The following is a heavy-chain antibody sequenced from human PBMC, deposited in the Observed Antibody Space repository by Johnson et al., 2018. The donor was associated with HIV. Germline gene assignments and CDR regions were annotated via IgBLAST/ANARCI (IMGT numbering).Heavy chain of an antibody. D-gene: IGHD3-10*01. Sequence: EVQLVESGGGLIQPGGSLRLSCAASGFTVSSNYMSWVRQAPGKGLEWVANIKEDGSEKYYVDSVRGRFTISRDNANNRLYLQMNSLRAEDTALYYCARPIARGASDIWGQGTMVTVSS. CDR1: GFTVSSNY. V-gene: IGHV3-7*03. CDR3: ARPIARGASDI. J-gene: IGHJ3*02. CDR2: IKEDGSEK.